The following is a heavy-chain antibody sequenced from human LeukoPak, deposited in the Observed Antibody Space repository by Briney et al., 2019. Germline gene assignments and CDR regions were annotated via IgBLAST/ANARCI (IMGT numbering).Heavy chain of an antibody. V-gene: IGHV1-18*01. CDR2: ISAYNGNT. J-gene: IGHJ6*02. CDR1: GYTFTSYG. D-gene: IGHD3-9*01. Sequence: GASVKVSCKASGYTFTSYGISWVRQAPGQGLEWMVWISAYNGNTNYAQKLQGRVTMTTDTSTSRAYMELRSMRSDDTAVYYCARVGFVSYDILTGPYYYYGMDVWGQGTTVTVSS. CDR3: ARVGFVSYDILTGPYYYYGMDV.